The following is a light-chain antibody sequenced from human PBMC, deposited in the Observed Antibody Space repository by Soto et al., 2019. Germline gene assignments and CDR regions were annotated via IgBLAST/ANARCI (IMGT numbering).Light chain of an antibody. CDR3: QQYNNWPQWT. V-gene: IGKV3-20*01. Sequence: EIVLTQSPGTLSLSPGERATLSCRASQSLSSSYLAWYQQKPGQAPRLLIYDASSRATGIPDRFSGSGSGTDFTLTISRLEPEDFAVYYCQQYNNWPQWTFGQGTKVDIK. J-gene: IGKJ1*01. CDR1: QSLSSSY. CDR2: DAS.